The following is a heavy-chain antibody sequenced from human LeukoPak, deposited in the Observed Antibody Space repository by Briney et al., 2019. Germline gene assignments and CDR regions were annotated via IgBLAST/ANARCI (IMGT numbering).Heavy chain of an antibody. CDR1: GGSISSGSYD. J-gene: IGHJ4*02. Sequence: SETLSLTCTVSGGSISSGSYDWGWIRQPPGKGLEWIGNIYYSGSTSYNPSLKSRVAISVDTSKNQFSLKLSSVTAADTAVYYCARRHFGSALRDYWGQGTLVTVSS. D-gene: IGHD3-10*01. CDR2: IYYSGST. V-gene: IGHV4-39*01. CDR3: ARRHFGSALRDY.